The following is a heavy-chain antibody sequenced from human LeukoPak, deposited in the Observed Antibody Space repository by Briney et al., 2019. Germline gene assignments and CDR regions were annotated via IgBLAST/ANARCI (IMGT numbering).Heavy chain of an antibody. CDR3: ARVVTADLSFDY. D-gene: IGHD2-21*02. J-gene: IGHJ4*02. V-gene: IGHV1-18*01. CDR2: ISAYNGNT. CDR1: GYAFTSYG. Sequence: ASVKVSCKASGYAFTSYGISWVRQAPGQGLEWMGWISAYNGNTNYAQKLQGRVTMTTDTSTSTAYMELRSLRSEDTAVYYCARVVTADLSFDYWGQGTLVTVSS.